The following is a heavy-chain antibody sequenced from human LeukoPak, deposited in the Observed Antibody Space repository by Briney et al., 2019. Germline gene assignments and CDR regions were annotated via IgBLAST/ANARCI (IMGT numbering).Heavy chain of an antibody. CDR1: GFTFNGHW. Sequence: PGGSLRPSCEAYGFTFNGHWMHWVRQAPGKGLVWVSLINGDGSTISYADCAKGRFTMSRDNAKNRLYLQMNSLGAEDTAVYYCASTIGSAGTQYWGQGTLVTVSS. CDR2: INGDGSTI. V-gene: IGHV3-74*01. CDR3: ASTIGSAGTQY. J-gene: IGHJ4*02. D-gene: IGHD6-13*01.